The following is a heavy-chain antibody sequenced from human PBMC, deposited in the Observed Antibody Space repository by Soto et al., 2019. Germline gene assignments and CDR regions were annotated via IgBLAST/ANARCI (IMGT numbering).Heavy chain of an antibody. J-gene: IGHJ6*02. CDR2: IYYSGST. CDR1: GGSISNGGYY. Sequence: SETLSLTCTVSGGSISNGGYYWTWIRQHPGKGLEWIGYIYYSGSTYYNPSLKSRVTISVDTSMNQFSLKLTSVTAADTAVYYCARDVTDFWSGHEGMDVWGQGTTVTVSS. CDR3: ARDVTDFWSGHEGMDV. D-gene: IGHD3-3*01. V-gene: IGHV4-31*03.